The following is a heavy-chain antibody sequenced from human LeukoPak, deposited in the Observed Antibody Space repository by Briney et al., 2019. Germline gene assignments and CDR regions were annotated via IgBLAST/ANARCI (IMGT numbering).Heavy chain of an antibody. J-gene: IGHJ6*03. D-gene: IGHD2/OR15-2a*01. CDR1: GFTFSTYW. CDR2: IKEDGSEK. Sequence: QPGGSLRLSCAASGFTFSTYWMSWVRQAPGKGLEWVANIKEDGSEKYYVDSVKGRFTISRGNAKNSLYLQMNSLRAEDTAVYYCARDYIPSSSYYYYMDVWGKGTTVTVSS. CDR3: ARDYIPSSSYYYYMDV. V-gene: IGHV3-7*01.